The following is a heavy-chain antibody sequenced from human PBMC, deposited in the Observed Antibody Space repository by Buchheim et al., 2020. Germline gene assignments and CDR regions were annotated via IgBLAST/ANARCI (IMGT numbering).Heavy chain of an antibody. V-gene: IGHV3-74*01. CDR1: QFTFNTYW. Sequence: EVQLVESGGGLVQPGGSLRLSCAASQFTFNTYWMHWVRQVPGKGLVWVSRISSDGSSISYADSVKGRFTISRDNAQNTLSLQMDGLRAEDTAIYYCARVQLLADDIFDIWGQGT. J-gene: IGHJ3*02. CDR2: ISSDGSSI. D-gene: IGHD2-2*01. CDR3: ARVQLLADDIFDI.